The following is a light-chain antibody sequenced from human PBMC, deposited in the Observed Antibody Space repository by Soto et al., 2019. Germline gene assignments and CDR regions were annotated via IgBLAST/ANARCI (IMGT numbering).Light chain of an antibody. V-gene: IGLV2-14*03. CDR3: SSYTSSSTFPCV. CDR1: SSDVGGYNY. CDR2: DVS. Sequence: QSVLTQPASVSGSPGQSITISCPGTSSDVGGYNYVSWYQQHPGKAPKVMIYDVSDRPSGVSNRFSGSKSGDTASLTISGLQAEDEADYYCSSYTSSSTFPCVFGTGTKVTVL. J-gene: IGLJ1*01.